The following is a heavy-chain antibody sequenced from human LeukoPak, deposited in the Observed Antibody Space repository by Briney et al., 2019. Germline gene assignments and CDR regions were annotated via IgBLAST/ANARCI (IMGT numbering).Heavy chain of an antibody. CDR2: INPSGGST. D-gene: IGHD5-18*01. CDR1: GYTFTSYY. Sequence: SSVKVSCKASGYTFTSYYMHWVRQAPGQGLEWMGIINPSGGSTSYAQKFQGRVTMTRDTFTSTVYMELSSLRSEDTAVYCCARVSGPGGIQLWPIDYWGQGTLVTVSS. V-gene: IGHV1-46*03. CDR3: ARVSGPGGIQLWPIDY. J-gene: IGHJ4*02.